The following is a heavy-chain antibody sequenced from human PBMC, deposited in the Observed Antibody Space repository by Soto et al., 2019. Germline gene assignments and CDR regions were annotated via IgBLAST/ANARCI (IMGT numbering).Heavy chain of an antibody. CDR3: ARVTGIAAAGKIDY. V-gene: IGHV3-21*01. J-gene: IGHJ4*02. Sequence: PGGSLRLSCAASGFTFSSYSMNWVRQAPGKGLEWVSSISSSSSYIYYADSVKGRFTISRDNAKNSLYLQMNSLRAEDTAVYYCARVTGIAAAGKIDYWGQGTLVTVSS. CDR2: ISSSSSYI. D-gene: IGHD6-13*01. CDR1: GFTFSSYS.